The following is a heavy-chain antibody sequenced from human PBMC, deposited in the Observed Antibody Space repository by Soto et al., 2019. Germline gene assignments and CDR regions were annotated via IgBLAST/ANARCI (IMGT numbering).Heavy chain of an antibody. Sequence: PGGSLRLSCTASGFTFSSYGMHWVRQAPGKGLEWVAVIWYDGSNAYYADSVKGRFTISRDNSKNTLCLQMNSLRAEDTAVYYCAGGQSDYGDLYGMDVWGQGTTVTVSS. CDR1: GFTFSSYG. CDR3: AGGQSDYGDLYGMDV. CDR2: IWYDGSNA. V-gene: IGHV3-33*08. J-gene: IGHJ6*02. D-gene: IGHD4-17*01.